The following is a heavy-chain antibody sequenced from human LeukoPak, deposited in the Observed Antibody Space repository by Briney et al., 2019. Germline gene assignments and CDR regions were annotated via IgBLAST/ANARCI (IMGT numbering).Heavy chain of an antibody. CDR2: IYPGDSDT. CDR1: GSNFPTYW. CDR3: ARRPYYYGMDV. V-gene: IGHV5-51*01. J-gene: IGHJ6*02. Sequence: GESLQICCGGSGSNFPTYWIGWVRQLPGKGLEWMGIIYPGDSDTRYSPSFQGQVTISVDKSISTAYLQWSSLKASDTAIYFCARRPYYYGMDVWGQGTPVTVSS.